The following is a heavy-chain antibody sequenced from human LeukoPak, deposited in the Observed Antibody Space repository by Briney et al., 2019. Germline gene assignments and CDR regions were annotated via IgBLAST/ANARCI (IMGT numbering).Heavy chain of an antibody. CDR2: INPNSGGT. J-gene: IGHJ5*02. D-gene: IGHD3-10*01. Sequence: ASVKVSCKASGYTFIGYYMHWVRQAPGQGLEWMGWINPNSGGTNCAQKFQGRVTMTRDTSISTAYMGLNRLRSDDTAVYYCARDQEAGDRFYNWFDPWGQGTLVTVSS. V-gene: IGHV1-2*02. CDR1: GYTFIGYY. CDR3: ARDQEAGDRFYNWFDP.